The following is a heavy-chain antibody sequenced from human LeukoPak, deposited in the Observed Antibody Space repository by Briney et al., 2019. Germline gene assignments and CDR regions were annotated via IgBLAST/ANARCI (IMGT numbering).Heavy chain of an antibody. CDR2: KSYDGSNK. D-gene: IGHD1-1*01. CDR3: ARESVPNFDY. CDR1: GFTFSSYA. V-gene: IGHV3-30*01. Sequence: GRSLRLSCAASGFTFSSYAMHWVRQAPGKGLEWVAVKSYDGSNKYYADSVKGRFTISRDNSKNTLYLQMNSLRAEDTAVYYCARESVPNFDYWGQGTLVTVSS. J-gene: IGHJ4*02.